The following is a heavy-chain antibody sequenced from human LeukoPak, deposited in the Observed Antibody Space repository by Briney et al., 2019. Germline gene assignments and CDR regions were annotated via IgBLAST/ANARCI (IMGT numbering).Heavy chain of an antibody. V-gene: IGHV3-48*03. D-gene: IGHD3-10*02. CDR2: ISSSGTTI. Sequence: GGSLRLSCAASGFTFSSYEMNWVRQAPGKGLEWVSYISSSGTTINYADSVKGRFTISRDNAKNSLYLQMDSLRAEDTAVYYCAELGITMIGGVWGKGTTVTISS. CDR3: AELGITMIGGV. CDR1: GFTFSSYE. J-gene: IGHJ6*04.